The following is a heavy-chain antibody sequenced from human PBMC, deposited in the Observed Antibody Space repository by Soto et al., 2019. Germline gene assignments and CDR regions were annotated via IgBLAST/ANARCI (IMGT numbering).Heavy chain of an antibody. Sequence: QVQLVQSGAEVTKPGASVTVSCRSSGDTFTDYYMHWVRQAPGQGLEWMGWINPNSGVTKYAQKLQGWVTMTRDTSIRTVYMQRSSLRSDDTAVYYCARESGGATATLDYYYFYMDVWGTGTTVTVSS. CDR3: ARESGGATATLDYYYFYMDV. D-gene: IGHD5-12*01. J-gene: IGHJ6*03. V-gene: IGHV1-2*04. CDR1: GDTFTDYY. CDR2: INPNSGVT.